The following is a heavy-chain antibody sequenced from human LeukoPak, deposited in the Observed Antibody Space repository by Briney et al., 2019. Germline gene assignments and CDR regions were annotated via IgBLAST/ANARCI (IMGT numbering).Heavy chain of an antibody. Sequence: SETLSLTCTVSGGSVSDYYWSWIRQPAGKGLEWIGRMYTTGTTNYNPSLKSRVTMSVDTSKNQLSLKLSSVTAADTAVYYCARSMYYYDSSGYQSSYWYFDLWGRGTLVTVSS. CDR3: ARSMYYYDSSGYQSSYWYFDL. J-gene: IGHJ2*01. CDR1: GGSVSDYY. CDR2: MYTTGTT. V-gene: IGHV4-4*07. D-gene: IGHD3-22*01.